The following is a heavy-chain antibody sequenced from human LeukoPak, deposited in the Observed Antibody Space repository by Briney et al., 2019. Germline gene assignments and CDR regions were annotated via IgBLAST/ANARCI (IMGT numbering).Heavy chain of an antibody. D-gene: IGHD5-12*01. CDR2: IYHSGST. CDR3: ARAKGGYSGYEHFDY. Sequence: PSETLSLTCTVSGYSISSGYYWGWIRQPPGKGLEWIGSIYHSGSTYYNPSLKSRVTISVDTSKNQFSLKLSSVTAADTAVYYCARAKGGYSGYEHFDYWGQGTLVTVSS. J-gene: IGHJ4*02. CDR1: GYSISSGYY. V-gene: IGHV4-38-2*02.